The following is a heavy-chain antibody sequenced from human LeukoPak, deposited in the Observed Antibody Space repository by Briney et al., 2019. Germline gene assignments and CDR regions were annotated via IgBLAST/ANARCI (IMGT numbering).Heavy chain of an antibody. J-gene: IGHJ4*02. V-gene: IGHV3-53*01. CDR1: GFSINCNY. CDR3: ASYYCSSGSCYFDY. D-gene: IGHD2-2*01. Sequence: GGSLRLSCAVSGFSINCNYMSWVRQAPGKGLEWVSAIYSAGSTYYADSVQGRFTISKDSSKNTVFLQMNNLRADDTAVYYCASYYCSSGSCYFDYWGQGPLVAVSP. CDR2: IYSAGST.